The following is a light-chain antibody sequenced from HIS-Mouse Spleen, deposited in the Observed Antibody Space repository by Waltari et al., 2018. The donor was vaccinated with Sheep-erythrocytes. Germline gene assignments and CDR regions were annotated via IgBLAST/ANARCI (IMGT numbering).Light chain of an antibody. CDR3: CSYAGSSTPWV. Sequence: QSALTQPASVSGSPGQSITISCTGTSSDVGGYNYVSWYHQHPGKAPKLMIYEGSKRPSGVSNRFSGSKSGNTASLTISGLQAEDEADYYCCSYAGSSTPWVFGGGTKLTVL. CDR2: EGS. V-gene: IGLV2-23*01. J-gene: IGLJ3*02. CDR1: SSDVGGYNY.